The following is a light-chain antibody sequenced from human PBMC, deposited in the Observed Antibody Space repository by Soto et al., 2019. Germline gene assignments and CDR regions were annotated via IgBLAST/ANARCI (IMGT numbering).Light chain of an antibody. CDR2: GSS. CDR1: QSVSSN. J-gene: IGKJ5*01. V-gene: IGKV3-15*01. Sequence: EILMTQSPATLSVFPGERVTLSFRASQSVSSNLAWYQQKPGQPPRLLIYGSSTRATGIPARFSGSGSGTEFTLTISSLQSEDFAVYYCQHYHGWPITFGQGTRLEIK. CDR3: QHYHGWPIT.